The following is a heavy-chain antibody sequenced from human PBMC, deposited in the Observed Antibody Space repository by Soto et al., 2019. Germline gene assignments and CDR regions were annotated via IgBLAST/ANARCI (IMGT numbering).Heavy chain of an antibody. V-gene: IGHV3-23*01. J-gene: IGHJ5*02. Sequence: EEQLLESGGGLVQPGGSLRLSCATSGFTFSSYAMTWVRQAPGKGLEWVAAVSSSGGSTFHADSVKGRFTISRDNSKNTLYLQMNSLRAEDTAVYYRAKRISVNWFDPWGQGTLVTVSS. CDR1: GFTFSSYA. CDR3: AKRISVNWFDP. CDR2: VSSSGGST. D-gene: IGHD6-19*01.